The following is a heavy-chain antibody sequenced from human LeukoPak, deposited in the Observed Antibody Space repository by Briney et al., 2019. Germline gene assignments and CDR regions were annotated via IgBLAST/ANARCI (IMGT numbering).Heavy chain of an antibody. CDR3: AKKGSLICFDY. CDR1: GFTLSSYA. J-gene: IGHJ4*02. V-gene: IGHV3-23*01. Sequence: GGSLRLSCTASGFTLSSYAMSWVRQAPGKGLEWVSGISGSGGSTYYAESVKGRFTISRDNSKNTLYLQMNSLRAEDTAVYFCAKKGSLICFDYWGQGTLVTVSS. D-gene: IGHD2-15*01. CDR2: ISGSGGST.